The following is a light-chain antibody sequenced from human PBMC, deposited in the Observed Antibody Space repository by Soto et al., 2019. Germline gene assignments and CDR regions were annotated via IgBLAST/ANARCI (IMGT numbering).Light chain of an antibody. V-gene: IGKV3D-20*02. J-gene: IGKJ4*01. CDR2: DAS. CDR3: QQRSNWLGT. Sequence: EIVLTQSPATLSLSPGERATLSCGASQSVSSSYLAWYQQKPGLAPRLLIYDASSRATGIPDRFSGSGSGTDFTLTISRLEPEDFAVYYCQQRSNWLGTFGGGTKV. CDR1: QSVSSSY.